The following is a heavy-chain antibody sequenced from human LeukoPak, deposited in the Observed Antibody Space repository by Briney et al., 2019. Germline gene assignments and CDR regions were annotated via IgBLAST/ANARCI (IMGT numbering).Heavy chain of an antibody. Sequence: GGSLRLSCAASGFTSSSYAMHWVRQAPGKGLEWVAVISYDGSNKYYAASVKGRFTISRDNSKNTLYLQMNNLRAEDRAVYYCARAGFPLVADIYYYYYMDVWGKGTTVTVSS. V-gene: IGHV3-30*04. D-gene: IGHD2-15*01. CDR3: ARAGFPLVADIYYYYYMDV. CDR1: GFTSSSYA. J-gene: IGHJ6*03. CDR2: ISYDGSNK.